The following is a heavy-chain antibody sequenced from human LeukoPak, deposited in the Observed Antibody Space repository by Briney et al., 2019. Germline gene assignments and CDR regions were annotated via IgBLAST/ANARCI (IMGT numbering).Heavy chain of an antibody. CDR2: INPNSGGT. CDR1: GYTFTGYY. CDR3: MSRPYGDRWH. V-gene: IGHV1-2*02. D-gene: IGHD4-17*01. J-gene: IGHJ4*02. Sequence: ASVKVSCKASGYTFTGYYMHWVRLAPGQGLEWMGWINPNSGGTNYVQKFQDRVTMTRDTSISTAYMELSRLRSDDTAVYYCMSRPYGDRWHWGQGTLVTVAS.